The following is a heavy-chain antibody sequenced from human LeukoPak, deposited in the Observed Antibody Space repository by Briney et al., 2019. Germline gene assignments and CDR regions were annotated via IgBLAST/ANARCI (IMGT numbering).Heavy chain of an antibody. Sequence: SETLSLTCTVSGGSISSSDYYWGWIRQPPGKGLEWIGNIYYSGSTYYNPSLKSRFTISVDTSKNQFSLKLSSVTAADTAVYYCARDPPRGLWFGEFVSWGQGTLVTVSS. CDR1: GGSISSSDYY. J-gene: IGHJ4*02. V-gene: IGHV4-39*07. CDR3: ARDPPRGLWFGEFVS. CDR2: IYYSGST. D-gene: IGHD3-10*01.